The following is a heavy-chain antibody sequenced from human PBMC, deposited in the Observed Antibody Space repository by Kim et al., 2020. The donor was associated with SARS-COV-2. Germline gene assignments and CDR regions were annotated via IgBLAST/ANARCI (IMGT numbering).Heavy chain of an antibody. CDR1: GYSFTSYR. Sequence: ASVKVSCKASGYSFTSYRMNWVRQAPGQGLEWMGWINTNTGNPEYAQGFTGRFVFSLDTSVSTAYLQISSLKTEETAGYYCAREGGYSRGWNQATSWGQGTLVTVSS. J-gene: IGHJ5*02. V-gene: IGHV7-4-1*02. D-gene: IGHD6-19*01. CDR3: AREGGYSRGWNQATS. CDR2: INTNTGNP.